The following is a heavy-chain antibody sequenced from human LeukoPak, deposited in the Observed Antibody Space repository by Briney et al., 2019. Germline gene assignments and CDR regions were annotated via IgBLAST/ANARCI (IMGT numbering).Heavy chain of an antibody. Sequence: SETLSLTCTVSGGSINTYYWSWIRQPPGKGLEWIGYIYYSGSTNYNPSLKSRVTISVDTSKNQFSLKLSSVTAADTAVYYCARAPYDFWSGYLNYFDYWGQGTLVTVSS. V-gene: IGHV4-59*01. CDR2: IYYSGST. J-gene: IGHJ4*02. D-gene: IGHD3-3*01. CDR3: ARAPYDFWSGYLNYFDY. CDR1: GGSINTYY.